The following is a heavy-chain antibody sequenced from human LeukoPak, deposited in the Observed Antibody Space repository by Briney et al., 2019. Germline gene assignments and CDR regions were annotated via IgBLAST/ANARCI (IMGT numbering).Heavy chain of an antibody. J-gene: IGHJ4*01. CDR2: ITYDGSNK. Sequence: PGGSLRLSCAASGFTFSSNSMRWVRQAPGKGLEWVAVITYDGSNKYYADSVKGRFTISRDNSKNTVYLQMNSLRAEDTAVYYWAKDRDYYDSSGLFDYWGEGTLVTVSS. V-gene: IGHV3-30*04. CDR1: GFTFSSNS. D-gene: IGHD3-22*01. CDR3: AKDRDYYDSSGLFDY.